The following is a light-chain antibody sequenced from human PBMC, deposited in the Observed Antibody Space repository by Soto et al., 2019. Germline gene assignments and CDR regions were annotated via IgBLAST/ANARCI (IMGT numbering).Light chain of an antibody. CDR2: AAS. V-gene: IGKV1-5*01. J-gene: IGKJ1*01. CDR3: QQLNSYPWT. CDR1: QSISRG. Sequence: DIQMTQAPSTMSASVGDRVTITFRASQSISRGLAWYQQKPGKAPKLLIYAASTLQSGVPSRFSGSGSGTDFTLTISSLQPEDFATYYCQQLNSYPWTFGQGTKVDIK.